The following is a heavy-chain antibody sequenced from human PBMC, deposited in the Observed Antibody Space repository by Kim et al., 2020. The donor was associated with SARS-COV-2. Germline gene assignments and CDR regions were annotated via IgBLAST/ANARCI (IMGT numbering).Heavy chain of an antibody. Sequence: GGSLRLSCAASGFTFSSYSMNWVRQAPVKGLEWVSSISSSSSYIYYADSVKGRFTISRDNAKNSLYLQMNSLRAEDTAVYYCARDGCSSTSCYADYYYGMDVWGQGTTVTVSS. CDR1: GFTFSSYS. D-gene: IGHD2-2*01. V-gene: IGHV3-21*01. J-gene: IGHJ6*02. CDR3: ARDGCSSTSCYADYYYGMDV. CDR2: ISSSSSYI.